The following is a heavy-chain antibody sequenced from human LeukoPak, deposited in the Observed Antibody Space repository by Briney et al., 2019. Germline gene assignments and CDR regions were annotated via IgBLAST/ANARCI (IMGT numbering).Heavy chain of an antibody. CDR2: VSYDGSNK. V-gene: IGHV3-30*18. Sequence: GGSLRLSCVVSGFTFSNYGMHWVRQAPGKGLGWVSVVSYDGSNKYYADSVKGRFTISRDNSKNTLYLQMNSLRAEDTAVYYCAKGGFGRVEQLVFGYWGQGTLVTVSS. D-gene: IGHD6-6*01. J-gene: IGHJ4*02. CDR1: GFTFSNYG. CDR3: AKGGFGRVEQLVFGY.